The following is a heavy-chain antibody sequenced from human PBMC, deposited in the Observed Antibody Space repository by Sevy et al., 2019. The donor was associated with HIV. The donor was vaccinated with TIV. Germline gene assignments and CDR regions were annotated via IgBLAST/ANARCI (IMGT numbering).Heavy chain of an antibody. D-gene: IGHD3-10*01. CDR3: ARVSDGGRGYFYYGMDV. CDR2: IIPIFGTA. J-gene: IGHJ6*02. V-gene: IGHV1-69*13. Sequence: ASVKVSCKASGGTFSSYAISWVRQAPGQGLEWMGGIIPIFGTANYAQKFQGRVTITADESTSTAYMELSSLRSEDTAVYYCARVSDGGRGYFYYGMDVWGQGTTVTVSS. CDR1: GGTFSSYA.